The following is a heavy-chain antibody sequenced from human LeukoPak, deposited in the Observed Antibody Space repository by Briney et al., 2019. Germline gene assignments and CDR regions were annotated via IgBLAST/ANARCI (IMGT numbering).Heavy chain of an antibody. V-gene: IGHV3-7*01. CDR3: ARGGVAGGTSYYYYYMDV. CDR2: VKQDGTEN. CDR1: GFTLSTYW. D-gene: IGHD2-15*01. Sequence: GGSLRLSCAASGFTLSTYWMTWVRQTPGKGLEWVANVKQDGTENWCGDSLNGRFTISRDNAKNSLYQKMNSLIDEATAVYYCARGGVAGGTSYYYYYMDVWGKGTTVTVSS. J-gene: IGHJ6*03.